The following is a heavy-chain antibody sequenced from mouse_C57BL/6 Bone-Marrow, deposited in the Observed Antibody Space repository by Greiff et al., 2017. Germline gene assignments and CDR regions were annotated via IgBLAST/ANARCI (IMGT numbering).Heavy chain of an antibody. J-gene: IGHJ4*01. V-gene: IGHV1-82*01. CDR1: GYAFSSSW. Sequence: QVQLQQSGPELVKPGASVKISCKASGYAFSSSWMNWVKQRPGKGLEWIGRIYPGDGDTNYNGKFKGKATLTADTSSSTAYMQLSSLTSEDSAVYLCAMVYYNGSSLYAMDYWGQGTSVTVSS. D-gene: IGHD1-1*01. CDR2: IYPGDGDT. CDR3: AMVYYNGSSLYAMDY.